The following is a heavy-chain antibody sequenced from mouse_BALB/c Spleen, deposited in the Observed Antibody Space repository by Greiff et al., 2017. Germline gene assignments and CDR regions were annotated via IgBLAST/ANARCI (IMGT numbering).Heavy chain of an antibody. CDR2: IDPANGNT. D-gene: IGHD1-2*01. V-gene: IGHV14-3*02. Sequence: EVKLMESGAELVKPGASVKLSCTASGFNIKDTYMHWVKQRPEQGLEWIGRIDPANGNTKYDPKFQGKATITADTSSNTAYLQLSSLTSEDTAVYYCARGGFITTAKDFDVWGAGTTVTVSS. CDR1: GFNIKDTY. J-gene: IGHJ1*01. CDR3: ARGGFITTAKDFDV.